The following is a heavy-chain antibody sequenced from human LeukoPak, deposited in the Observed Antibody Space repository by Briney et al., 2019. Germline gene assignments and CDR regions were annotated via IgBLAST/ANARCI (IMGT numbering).Heavy chain of an antibody. V-gene: IGHV4-31*03. CDR2: IYYSGST. CDR1: GGSISSGGYY. CDR3: ARVDDSHPYFDY. Sequence: SETLSLTCTVSGGSISSGGYYWSWIRQHPGKGLEWIGYIYYSGSTYYNPSLKSRVTISVDTSKNQFSLKLSSVTAADTAVYYCARVDDSHPYFDYWGQGTLVTVSS. D-gene: IGHD2-21*02. J-gene: IGHJ4*02.